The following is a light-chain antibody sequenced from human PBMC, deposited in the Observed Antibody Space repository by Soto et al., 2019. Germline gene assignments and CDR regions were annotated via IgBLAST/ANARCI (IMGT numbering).Light chain of an antibody. CDR3: QQYGSSLRGT. CDR1: QSVSSSS. V-gene: IGKV3-20*01. J-gene: IGKJ1*01. CDR2: GAS. Sequence: EIVLTQSPGTLSLSPGERATLSCRASQSVSSSSLAWYQQKPGQPPRLLIFGASSRATGIPDRFSGSGSGTDFTLTISRLEPEDFAVYYCQQYGSSLRGTFGQGTKVEVK.